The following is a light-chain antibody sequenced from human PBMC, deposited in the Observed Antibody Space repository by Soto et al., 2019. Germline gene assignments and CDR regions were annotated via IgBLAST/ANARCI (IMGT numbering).Light chain of an antibody. CDR3: QQSYTTLMWT. CDR2: AAT. J-gene: IGKJ1*01. CDR1: QSISTY. Sequence: DIQVTQSPSSLSASVGDRVTITCRASQSISTYLTWYQQKPGKAPRLLIFAATRLQRGVPSRFTGSGSGTDFTLTINSLQPEDFASYYCQQSYTTLMWTFGQGTKVDIK. V-gene: IGKV1-39*01.